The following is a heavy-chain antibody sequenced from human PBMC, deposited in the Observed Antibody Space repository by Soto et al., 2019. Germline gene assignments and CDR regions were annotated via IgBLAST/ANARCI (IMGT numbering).Heavy chain of an antibody. V-gene: IGHV3-23*01. J-gene: IGHJ4*02. D-gene: IGHD5-12*01. CDR2: ISGSSGST. CDR3: AKAPVVDIVDTIGWAHFDY. CDR1: GFTFSSYA. Sequence: XESLRLSCAASGFTFSSYAMSWVRQAPGKGLEWVSAISGSSGSTYYADSVKGRFTISRDNSKNTLYLQMNSLRAEDTAVYYCAKAPVVDIVDTIGWAHFDYWGQGTLVTVSS.